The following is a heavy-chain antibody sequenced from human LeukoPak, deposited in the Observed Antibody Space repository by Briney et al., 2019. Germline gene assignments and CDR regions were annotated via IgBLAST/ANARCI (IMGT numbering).Heavy chain of an antibody. CDR3: ARAFNLDCSGGSCYSGYYYYYYGMDV. CDR1: GYTFTSYA. D-gene: IGHD2-15*01. J-gene: IGHJ6*02. Sequence: ASVKVSCKASGYTFTSYAMNWVRQAPGQGLEWMGWINTNTRNPTYAQGFTGRFVFSLDTSVSTAYLQISSLKAEDTAVYYCARAFNLDCSGGSCYSGYYYYYYGMDVWGQGTTVTVSS. V-gene: IGHV7-4-1*02. CDR2: INTNTRNP.